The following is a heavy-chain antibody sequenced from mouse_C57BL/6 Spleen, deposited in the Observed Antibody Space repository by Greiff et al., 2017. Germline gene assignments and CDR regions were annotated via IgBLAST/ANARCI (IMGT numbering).Heavy chain of an antibody. J-gene: IGHJ4*01. D-gene: IGHD3-2*02. CDR1: GYAFSSYW. CDR2: IYPGDGDT. CDR3: SAQATDAMDY. Sequence: VQLQQSGAELVKPGASVKISCKASGYAFSSYWMNWVKQRPGKGLVWIGQIYPGDGDTNYNGKFKGKATLTADKSSSTAYMQLSSLTSEDSAVYFCSAQATDAMDYWGQGTSVTVSS. V-gene: IGHV1-80*01.